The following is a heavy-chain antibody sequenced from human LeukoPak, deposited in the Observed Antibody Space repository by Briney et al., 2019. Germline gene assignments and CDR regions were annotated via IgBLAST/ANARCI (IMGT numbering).Heavy chain of an antibody. J-gene: IGHJ4*02. CDR1: GFTFSCYA. CDR3: ARDKYD. CDR2: ISYDGSNK. V-gene: IGHV3-30-3*01. Sequence: GGSLRLSCAASGFTFSCYAMHWVRQAPGKGLEWVAVISYDGSNKYYADSVKGRFTISRDNSKNTLYLQMNSLRAEDTAVYYCARDKYDWGQGTLVTVSS. D-gene: IGHD3-16*01.